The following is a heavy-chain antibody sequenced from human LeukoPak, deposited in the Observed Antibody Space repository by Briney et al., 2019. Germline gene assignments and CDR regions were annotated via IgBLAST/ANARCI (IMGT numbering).Heavy chain of an antibody. CDR3: ARDPSNTSGWKTWFDT. J-gene: IGHJ5*02. V-gene: IGHV1-18*01. Sequence: ASVKVSCKASGYTFTSYGISWVRQAPGQGLEWMGWISAYNGNTNYAQKLQGRVTMTTDTSTTTVYMELRSLRSDDTAVYYCARDPSNTSGWKTWFDTWGQGTPITVSS. CDR1: GYTFTSYG. CDR2: ISAYNGNT. D-gene: IGHD6-19*01.